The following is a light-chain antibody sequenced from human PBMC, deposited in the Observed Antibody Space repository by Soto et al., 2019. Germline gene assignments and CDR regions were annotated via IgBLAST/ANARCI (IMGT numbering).Light chain of an antibody. J-gene: IGLJ1*01. CDR3: SSYRDTHNLV. CDR1: SSDVGGYNY. Sequence: QSALTQPASVSLSPGQSITISCTGTSSDVGGYNYVSWYQHHPGKAPKLMIYEVSNRPSGVSNRFSGSKSGNTASLTISGLQAEDEADYYCSSYRDTHNLVFGIGTKVTVL. V-gene: IGLV2-14*01. CDR2: EVS.